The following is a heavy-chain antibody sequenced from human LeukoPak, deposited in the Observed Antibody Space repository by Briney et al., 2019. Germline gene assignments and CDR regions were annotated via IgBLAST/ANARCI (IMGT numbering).Heavy chain of an antibody. J-gene: IGHJ4*02. CDR3: ARGGSGYSYGYVDY. CDR1: GGTFSSYT. CDR2: IIPILGIA. V-gene: IGHV1-69*02. Sequence: SVKVSCKASGGTFSSYTISWVRQAPGQGLEWMGRIIPILGIANYAQKFQGRVTITADKSTSTAYMGLSSLRSEDTAVYYCARGGSGYSYGYVDYWGQGTLVTVSS. D-gene: IGHD5-18*01.